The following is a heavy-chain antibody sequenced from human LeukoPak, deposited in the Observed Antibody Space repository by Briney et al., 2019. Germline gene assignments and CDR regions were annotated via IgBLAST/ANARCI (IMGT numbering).Heavy chain of an antibody. Sequence: QPGGSLRLSCAASGFTVSTNYMGWVRQAPGKGLEWVSAISGSGGSTYYADSVKGRFTISRDNSKNTLYLQMNSLRADDTAVYYCAKGYDFWSGGIDYWGQGTLVTVSS. D-gene: IGHD3-3*01. V-gene: IGHV3-23*01. CDR2: ISGSGGST. CDR3: AKGYDFWSGGIDY. J-gene: IGHJ4*02. CDR1: GFTVSTNY.